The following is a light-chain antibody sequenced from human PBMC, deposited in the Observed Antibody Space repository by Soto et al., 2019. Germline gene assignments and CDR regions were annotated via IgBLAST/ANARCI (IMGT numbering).Light chain of an antibody. V-gene: IGKV4-1*01. CDR3: QQYYVIPVT. CDR2: WAS. J-gene: IGKJ4*01. Sequence: DIVMTQSPDSLAVSLGERATINRKSSQSVLYNSNNKNYLAWYQQKPGQPPKLLFYWASARESGVPDRFSGSGSGTEFTLTISSLQAADVAIYHCQQYYVIPVTFGGGTKVEIK. CDR1: QSVLYNSNNKNY.